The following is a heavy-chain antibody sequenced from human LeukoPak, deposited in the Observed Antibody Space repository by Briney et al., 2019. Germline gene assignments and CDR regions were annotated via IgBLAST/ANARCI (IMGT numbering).Heavy chain of an antibody. D-gene: IGHD2-21*01. CDR3: ARGFKVRRIVVVAYYYYYGMDV. J-gene: IGHJ6*02. CDR2: INHSGST. V-gene: IGHV4-34*01. CDR1: GGSFSGYY. Sequence: SETLSLTCAVHGGSFSGYYWSWIRQPPGKGLEWIGEINHSGSTNYNPSLKSRVTISVDTSKNQFSLKLSSVTAADTAVYYCARGFKVRRIVVVAYYYYYGMDVWGQGTTVTVSS.